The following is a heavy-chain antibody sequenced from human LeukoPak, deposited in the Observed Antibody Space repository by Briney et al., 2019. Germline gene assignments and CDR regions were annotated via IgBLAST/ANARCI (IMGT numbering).Heavy chain of an antibody. D-gene: IGHD1-20*01. V-gene: IGHV4-4*02. Sequence: SETLSLTCAVSGGSISSSNWWSWVRQPPGKGLEWIGEIYHSGSTNYNPSLKSRVTISVDKSKNQFSLKLSSVTAADTAVYYCARVGITGTTRWFDPWGQGTLVTVSS. CDR1: GGSISSSNW. CDR3: ARVGITGTTRWFDP. J-gene: IGHJ5*02. CDR2: IYHSGST.